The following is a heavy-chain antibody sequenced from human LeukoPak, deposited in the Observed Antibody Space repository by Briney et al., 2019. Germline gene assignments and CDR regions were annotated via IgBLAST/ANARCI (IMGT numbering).Heavy chain of an antibody. CDR1: GFTFSSYA. J-gene: IGHJ4*02. Sequence: PGGSLRLSCAASGFTFSSYAMHWVRQAPGKGLEWVAVISYDGSNKYYADSVKGRFTISRDNSKNTLYLQMNSLRAEDTAVYYCARDGGYCSSPNCHIDYWGQGTLVTVSS. CDR2: ISYDGSNK. V-gene: IGHV3-30-3*01. D-gene: IGHD2-2*01. CDR3: ARDGGYCSSPNCHIDY.